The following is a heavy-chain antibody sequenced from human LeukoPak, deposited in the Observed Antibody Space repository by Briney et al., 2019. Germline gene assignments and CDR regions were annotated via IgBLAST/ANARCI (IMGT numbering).Heavy chain of an antibody. D-gene: IGHD6-19*01. CDR2: ISHSGST. CDR3: ARHASSGWSLNWFDP. V-gene: IGHV4-34*01. Sequence: SETLSLTCAVYGGSFTDYFWSWIRQPPGKGLEWIGEISHSGSTTYNPSLRSRVTISGDTSKKQFSLKLSSVTAADTAVYYCARHASSGWSLNWFDPWGQGTLVTVSS. CDR1: GGSFTDYF. J-gene: IGHJ5*02.